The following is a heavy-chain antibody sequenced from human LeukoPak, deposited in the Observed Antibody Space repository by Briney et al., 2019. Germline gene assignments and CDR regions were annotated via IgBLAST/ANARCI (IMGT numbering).Heavy chain of an antibody. V-gene: IGHV3-23*01. J-gene: IGHJ3*02. CDR2: ISGRTGGT. CDR3: AKAGWYSAKTYATYDDAYDI. D-gene: IGHD1-26*01. CDR1: GFTFTTNA. Sequence: PGGSLRLSCAASGFTFTTNAMSWVRQAPGKGLEWVSAISGRTGGTYYADSVKGRFTISRDNSKSTLYLQMDSLRAEDTAVYYCAKAGWYSAKTYATYDDAYDIWGRGTMVTVSS.